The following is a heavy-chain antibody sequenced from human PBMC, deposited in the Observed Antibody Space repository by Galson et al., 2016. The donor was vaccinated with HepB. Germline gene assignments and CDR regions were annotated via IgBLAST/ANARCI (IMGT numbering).Heavy chain of an antibody. D-gene: IGHD3-22*01. V-gene: IGHV4-39*01. J-gene: IGHJ5*02. CDR2: IYYSGST. Sequence: SETLSLTCAVSGVSISSSSYSWGWIRQPPGKGLEWIGSIYYSGSTYYNPSLKSRVTISVDTSKNQFSLKLSSVTAADTAVYYCARDDSSGYYNWFDPWGQGTLVTVSS. CDR3: ARDDSSGYYNWFDP. CDR1: GVSISSSSYS.